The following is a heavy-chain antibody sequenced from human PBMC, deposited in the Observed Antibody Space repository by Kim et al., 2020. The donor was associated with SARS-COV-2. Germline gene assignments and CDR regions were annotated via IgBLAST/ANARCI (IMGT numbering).Heavy chain of an antibody. CDR3: ARENPITMVRGVITYYYGMDV. D-gene: IGHD3-10*01. CDR1: GGTFSSYA. J-gene: IGHJ6*02. V-gene: IGHV1-69*13. Sequence: SVKVSCKASGGTFSSYAISWVRQAPGQGLEWMGGIIPIFGTANYAQKFQGRVTITADESTSTAYMELSSLRSEDTAVYYCARENPITMVRGVITYYYGMDVWGQGTTVTVSS. CDR2: IIPIFGTA.